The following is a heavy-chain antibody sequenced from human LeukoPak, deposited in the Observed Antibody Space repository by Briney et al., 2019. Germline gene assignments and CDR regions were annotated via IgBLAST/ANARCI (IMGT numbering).Heavy chain of an antibody. CDR1: GFTFSDYY. D-gene: IGHD3/OR15-3a*01. V-gene: IGHV3-11*04. CDR3: AINLGWCPGETCFFIDH. CDR2: ITNTGGTI. J-gene: IGHJ5*02. Sequence: GGSLRLSCAASGFTFSDYYMSWIRQAPGKGLEWISYITNTGGTIKYADSVKGRFTISRDNAKNSLYLQLNSLRDEDTAVYYCAINLGWCPGETCFFIDHWGQGTLVTVSS.